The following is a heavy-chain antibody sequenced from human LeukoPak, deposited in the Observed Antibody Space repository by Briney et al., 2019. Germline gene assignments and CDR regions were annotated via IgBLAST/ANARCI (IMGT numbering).Heavy chain of an antibody. D-gene: IGHD3-10*01. Sequence: GGSLRLSCAASGFTFSSYWMSWVRQAPGKGLEWVANIKQDGSEKYYVDSVKGRFTISRDNAKNSLYLQMNSPRAEDTAVYYCARGGYYGSGSYYEFDYWGQGTLVTVSS. CDR2: IKQDGSEK. J-gene: IGHJ4*02. CDR3: ARGGYYGSGSYYEFDY. CDR1: GFTFSSYW. V-gene: IGHV3-7*03.